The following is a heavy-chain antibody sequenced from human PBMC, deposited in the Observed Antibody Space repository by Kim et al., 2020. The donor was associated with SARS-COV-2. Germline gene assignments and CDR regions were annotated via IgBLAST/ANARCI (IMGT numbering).Heavy chain of an antibody. Sequence: SETLSLTCAVYGGSFSGYYWSWIRQPPGKGLEWIGEINPSGSTNYNPSLKSRVTISVDTSKNQFSLKLSSVTAADTAVYYCARGRMRYDILTGYYNVYY. J-gene: IGHJ6*01. D-gene: IGHD3-9*01. CDR3: ARGRMRYDILTGYYNVYY. CDR2: INPSGST. CDR1: GGSFSGYY. V-gene: IGHV4-34*01.